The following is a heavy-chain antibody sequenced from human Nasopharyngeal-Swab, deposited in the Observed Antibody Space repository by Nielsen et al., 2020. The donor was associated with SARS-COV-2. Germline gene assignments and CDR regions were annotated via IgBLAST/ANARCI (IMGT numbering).Heavy chain of an antibody. CDR3: AKESYYDMLTVDWYFDL. D-gene: IGHD3-9*01. Sequence: GESLKISCAASGFTFSSYGMHWVRQAPGKGLEWVAVISYDGSNKYYADSVKGRFTISRDNSKNTLYLQMNSLRAEDSVVYYCAKESYYDMLTVDWYFDLWGRGTLVTVSS. CDR2: ISYDGSNK. J-gene: IGHJ2*01. CDR1: GFTFSSYG. V-gene: IGHV3-30*18.